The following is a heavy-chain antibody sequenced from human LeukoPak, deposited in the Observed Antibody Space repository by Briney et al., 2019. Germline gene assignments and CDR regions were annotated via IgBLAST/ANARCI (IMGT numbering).Heavy chain of an antibody. V-gene: IGHV3-23*01. CDR3: ARVDYDILTGQDY. CDR2: IRGSGDST. J-gene: IGHJ4*02. Sequence: LPGGSLRLSCAASGFTFSSYAMGWVRLAPRKGLEWVSSIRGSGDSTYYADSVKGRFTISRDNSKNTLFLQMNSLRAEDTAVYYCARVDYDILTGQDYWGQGTLVTVSS. D-gene: IGHD3-9*01. CDR1: GFTFSSYA.